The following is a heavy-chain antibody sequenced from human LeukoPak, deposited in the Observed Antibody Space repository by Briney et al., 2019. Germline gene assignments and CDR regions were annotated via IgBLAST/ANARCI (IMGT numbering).Heavy chain of an antibody. CDR1: GFTLSSYA. V-gene: IGHV3-23*01. CDR3: AHTASFAFDI. Sequence: GGSLRLSCAASGFTLSSYAMSWVRQAPGKGLEWVSAISDSGNTYHADSVKGRFTISRDNSKNTLYLQMNSLRAEDTAVYYCAHTASFAFDIWGQGTMVTVSS. CDR2: ISDSGNT. D-gene: IGHD2-21*02. J-gene: IGHJ3*02.